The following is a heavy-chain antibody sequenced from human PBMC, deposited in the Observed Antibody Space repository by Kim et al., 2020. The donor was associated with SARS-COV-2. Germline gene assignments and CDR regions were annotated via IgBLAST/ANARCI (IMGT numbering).Heavy chain of an antibody. D-gene: IGHD6-19*01. CDR3: ARDVSGWSFDY. V-gene: IGHV3-53*01. J-gene: IGHJ4*02. CDR2: T. Sequence: TGYADSVKGRFPLSRDHSKNTLYLQVNNLRADDTAVYYCARDVSGWSFDYWGQGTPVIVSS.